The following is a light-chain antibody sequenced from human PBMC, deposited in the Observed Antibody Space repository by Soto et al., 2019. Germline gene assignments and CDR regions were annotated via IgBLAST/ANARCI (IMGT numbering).Light chain of an antibody. CDR1: SSDVGGYNY. CDR2: EVS. Sequence: QSVLTQPPSASGSPGQSVTISCTGTSSDVGGYNYVSWYQQHPGKAPKLMIYEVSKRPSGVPDRFSGSKSGNTASLTVSGLQAEDEADYYGSSYAASNNFVFGTGTKVTVL. V-gene: IGLV2-8*01. CDR3: SSYAASNNFV. J-gene: IGLJ1*01.